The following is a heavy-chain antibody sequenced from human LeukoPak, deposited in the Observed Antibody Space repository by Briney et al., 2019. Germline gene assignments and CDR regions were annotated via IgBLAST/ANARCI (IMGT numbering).Heavy chain of an antibody. CDR2: ISSSSSYT. V-gene: IGHV3-11*06. Sequence: PGGSLRLSCAASGFTFSDYYMSWIRQAPGKGLERVSYISSSSSYTNYADSVKGRFTISRDNDKNSLYLQMNSLRAEDTAVYYCARDQQDSGWYDYWGQGTLVTVSS. CDR3: ARDQQDSGWYDY. CDR1: GFTFSDYY. J-gene: IGHJ4*02. D-gene: IGHD6-19*01.